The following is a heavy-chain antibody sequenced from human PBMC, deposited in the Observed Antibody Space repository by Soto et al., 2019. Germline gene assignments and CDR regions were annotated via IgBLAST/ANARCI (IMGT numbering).Heavy chain of an antibody. CDR1: GYPVTAYY. J-gene: IGHJ3*02. CDR2: INPATGAA. D-gene: IGHD3-3*01. V-gene: IGHV1-2*02. Sequence: QLHLVQSGAVVKKPGASVTVSCSASGYPVTAYYMHWVRQAPGRGLEWMGGINPATGAAKDTQTFEGRVTLTRDTSTITVFRVLSGLTSEDTAFFYCARGGGVGVAGSAAFDMWGQGTLVTVSS. CDR3: ARGGGVGVAGSAAFDM.